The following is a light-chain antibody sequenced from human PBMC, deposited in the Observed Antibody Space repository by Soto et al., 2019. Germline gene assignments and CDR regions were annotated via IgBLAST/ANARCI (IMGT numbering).Light chain of an antibody. CDR1: QSLLHSNGYNY. CDR2: LGS. V-gene: IGKV2-28*01. J-gene: IGKJ1*01. Sequence: EIVLTQSPLSLPVTPGEPASISCRSSQSLLHSNGYNYLDWXLQQPGXXPXLLIYLGSNRASGVPDRFSGSGSGTDFTLKISRVEAEDVGVYYCMQPLQSWTFGQGTKVDIK. CDR3: MQPLQSWT.